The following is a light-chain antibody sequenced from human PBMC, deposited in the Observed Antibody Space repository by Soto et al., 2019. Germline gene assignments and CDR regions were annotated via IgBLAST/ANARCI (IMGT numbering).Light chain of an antibody. CDR3: QHTYGVPFT. Sequence: DIQMTQSPSSLSASVGDRVTITCRASQRIGTYLNWYLQKPGKAPQLPIFAATSLQSGVSPRFSGSGSGTDFALTISSLQPEDLATYFCQHTYGVPFTFGPGTKVGIK. J-gene: IGKJ3*01. CDR1: QRIGTY. V-gene: IGKV1-39*01. CDR2: AAT.